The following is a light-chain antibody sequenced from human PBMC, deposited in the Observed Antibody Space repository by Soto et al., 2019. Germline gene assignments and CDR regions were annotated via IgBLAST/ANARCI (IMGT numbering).Light chain of an antibody. V-gene: IGKV3-20*01. CDR2: GAS. CDR3: QQYGSSTGYT. Sequence: EIVLTQSPGTLSLSPGERATLSCRASQSVSSSYLAWYQQRPGQAPRLLIYGASGRATGIPDRFSGSGSGTDFTLTISRLEPEDCAVYYCQQYGSSTGYTFGQGTKLEIK. CDR1: QSVSSSY. J-gene: IGKJ2*01.